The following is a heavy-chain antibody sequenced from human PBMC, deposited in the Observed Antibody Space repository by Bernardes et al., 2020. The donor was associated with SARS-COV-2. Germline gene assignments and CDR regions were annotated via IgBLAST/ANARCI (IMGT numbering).Heavy chain of an antibody. CDR2: ISSSSSTI. J-gene: IGHJ6*02. Sequence: GGSLRLSCAASGFTFSSYSMNWVRQAPGKGLEWVSYISSSSSTIYYADSVKGRFTISRDNAKNSLYLQMNSLRDEDTAVYYCARYPLYYYYYGMDVWGQGTTVTVSS. V-gene: IGHV3-48*02. CDR1: GFTFSSYS. CDR3: ARYPLYYYYYGMDV.